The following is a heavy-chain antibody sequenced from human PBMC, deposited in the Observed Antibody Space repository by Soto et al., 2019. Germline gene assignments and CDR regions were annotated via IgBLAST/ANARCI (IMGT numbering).Heavy chain of an antibody. D-gene: IGHD4-17*01. J-gene: IGHJ4*02. Sequence: LLESGGTLVQPGGSLRLSGAASGFDFSTYAMNWVRQAPGKGLEWVSGITYSGDTTYYADSVKGRFTISRDNSRDTLYLQMNSLRADDTAIYYCAKDWPGTSSVTADYWGQGTLVTVSS. CDR2: ITYSGDTT. CDR3: AKDWPGTSSVTADY. V-gene: IGHV3-23*01. CDR1: GFDFSTYA.